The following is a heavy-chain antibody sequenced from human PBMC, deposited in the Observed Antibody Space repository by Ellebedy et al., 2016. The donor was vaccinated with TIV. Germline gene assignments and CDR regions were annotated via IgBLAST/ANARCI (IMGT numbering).Heavy chain of an antibody. CDR3: ARGFKYYIDY. J-gene: IGHJ4*02. CDR2: ITYDGSKK. V-gene: IGHV3-30*03. D-gene: IGHD3-3*01. CDR1: GFTFSSYG. Sequence: PGGSLRLSCAASGFTFSSYGMHWVRQAPGPGLEWVALITYDGSKKYYADSVKGRSAISRDSSKETLFLQMNNLRAEDTAVYYCARGFKYYIDYWGQGTLVTVSS.